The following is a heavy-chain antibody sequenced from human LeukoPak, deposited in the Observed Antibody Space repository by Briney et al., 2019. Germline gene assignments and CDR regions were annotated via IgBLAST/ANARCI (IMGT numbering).Heavy chain of an antibody. D-gene: IGHD3-10*01. CDR1: GGSISSYY. V-gene: IGHV4-59*01. CDR3: ARERGVGAFDI. Sequence: SETLSLTCTVSGGSISSYYWSWIRQPAGKGLEWIGYIYYSGSTNYNPSLKSRVTISVDTSKNQFSLKLSSVTAADTAVYYCARERGVGAFDIWGQGTMVTVSS. J-gene: IGHJ3*02. CDR2: IYYSGST.